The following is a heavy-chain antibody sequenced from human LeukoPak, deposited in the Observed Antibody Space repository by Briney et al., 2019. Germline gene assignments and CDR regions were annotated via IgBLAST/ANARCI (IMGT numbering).Heavy chain of an antibody. CDR3: ARAAYDFWSGYYNWFDP. D-gene: IGHD3-3*01. CDR2: INHSGST. Sequence: SETLSLTCAVYGGSFSGYYWSWIRQPPGKGLEWIGGINHSGSTNYNPSLKSRVTISVDTSKNQFSLKLSSVTAADTAVYYCARAAYDFWSGYYNWFDPWGQGTLVTVSS. CDR1: GGSFSGYY. J-gene: IGHJ5*02. V-gene: IGHV4-34*01.